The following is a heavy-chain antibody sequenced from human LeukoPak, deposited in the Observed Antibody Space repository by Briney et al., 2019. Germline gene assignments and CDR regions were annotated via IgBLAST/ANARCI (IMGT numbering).Heavy chain of an antibody. V-gene: IGHV3-30*18. Sequence: GRSLRLSCAASGFTFSSYGMHWVRQAPGKGLEWVAVISYDGSNKYYADSVKGRFTISRDNSENTLSLQMNSLRADDTAIYYCAKSCNSGNCYYNYWGQGTLVTVSS. CDR3: AKSCNSGNCYYNY. J-gene: IGHJ4*02. CDR2: ISYDGSNK. CDR1: GFTFSSYG. D-gene: IGHD2/OR15-2a*01.